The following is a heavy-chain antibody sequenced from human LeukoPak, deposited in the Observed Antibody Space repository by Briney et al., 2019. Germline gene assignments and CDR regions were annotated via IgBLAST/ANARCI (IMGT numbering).Heavy chain of an antibody. Sequence: GASVKVSCKPSGYTFTNYVIMWVRQATGQGPEWMGWMNSNSGNTGYAQKFQGRVTMTRDTSINTAYMELHSLTSEDTAVYYCARGRGGTVVRGYLDYWGQGTLVTVSS. V-gene: IGHV1-8*01. D-gene: IGHD3-10*01. J-gene: IGHJ4*02. CDR3: ARGRGGTVVRGYLDY. CDR2: MNSNSGNT. CDR1: GYTFTNYV.